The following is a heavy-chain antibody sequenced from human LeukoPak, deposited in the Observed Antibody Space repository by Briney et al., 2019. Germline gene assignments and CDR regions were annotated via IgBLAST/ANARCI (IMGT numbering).Heavy chain of an antibody. CDR2: INPHSGGT. D-gene: IGHD6-19*01. CDR3: ARWYYSGWAFDY. CDR1: GYTFTTYY. J-gene: IGHJ4*02. Sequence: ASVKVSCKASGYTFTTYYMHWVRQAPGQGLEWMGWINPHSGGTNYAQRFQGRVTMTRDTSISTAYMELSRLRSDDTAVYYCARWYYSGWAFDYWGQGTLVTVSS. V-gene: IGHV1-2*02.